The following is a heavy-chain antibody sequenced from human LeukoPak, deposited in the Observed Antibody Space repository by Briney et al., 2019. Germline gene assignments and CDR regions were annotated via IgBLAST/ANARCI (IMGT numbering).Heavy chain of an antibody. V-gene: IGHV3-53*01. CDR1: GFTVSSNY. CDR3: ARVYRGGNNWIDP. Sequence: PGGSLRLSCAASGFTVSSNYMSWVRQAPGKGLEWVSVIYSGGSTYYADSVKGRFTISRDNSKNTLYLQMNSLRAEDTAVYYCARVYRGGNNWIDPWGQGTLVTVSS. CDR2: IYSGGST. J-gene: IGHJ5*02. D-gene: IGHD3-10*01.